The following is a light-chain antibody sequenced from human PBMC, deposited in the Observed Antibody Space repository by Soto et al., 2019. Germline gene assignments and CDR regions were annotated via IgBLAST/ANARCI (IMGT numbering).Light chain of an antibody. Sequence: SYELTQPPSVSVAPGQTARITCEGNNIGSKSVHWYQQKPGQAPVVVVYDDTDRPSGIPERFSGSNSGSTATLTFSRVEAGDEADYYCQVWHSSGDHPHWVFGGGTKVTVL. V-gene: IGLV3-21*02. CDR2: DDT. J-gene: IGLJ3*02. CDR1: NIGSKS. CDR3: QVWHSSGDHPHWV.